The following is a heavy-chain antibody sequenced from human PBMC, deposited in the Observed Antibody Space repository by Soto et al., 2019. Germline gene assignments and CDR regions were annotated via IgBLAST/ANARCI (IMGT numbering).Heavy chain of an antibody. CDR3: AGMPYTSGLRFDP. CDR2: IYQSGVT. Sequence: SETLSLTCNLSGDSYSISTYSWSWIRQPPGKALQWIGFIYQSGVTSYNPSLASRVSISLDRSTNQCSLKLKSVTAADTAVYFCAGMPYTSGLRFDPWGPGTLVTVSS. D-gene: IGHD6-19*01. V-gene: IGHV4-30-2*01. CDR1: GDSYSISTYS. J-gene: IGHJ5*02.